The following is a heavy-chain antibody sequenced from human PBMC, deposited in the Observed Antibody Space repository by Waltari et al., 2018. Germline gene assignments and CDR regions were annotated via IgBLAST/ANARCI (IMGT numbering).Heavy chain of an antibody. J-gene: IGHJ5*02. D-gene: IGHD1-26*01. CDR3: ARTYSGDYEFWFDP. CDR1: GGSISSINYN. V-gene: IGHV4-39*01. CDR2: IYYSGNT. Sequence: QLQLQESGPGLVKSSETLSLTFEVSGGSISSINYNWGWLRQTPGKGLEWIASIYYSGNTYYNPSLKSRVTISVDTSKNQFSLRLSSVTAADTAVYYCARTYSGDYEFWFDPWGQGTLVTVSS.